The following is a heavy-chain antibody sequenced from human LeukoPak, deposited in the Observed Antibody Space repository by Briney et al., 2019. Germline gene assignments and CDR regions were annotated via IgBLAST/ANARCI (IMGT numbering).Heavy chain of an antibody. J-gene: IGHJ4*02. CDR2: ISNSNNDI. CDR1: GFTFISYT. V-gene: IGHV3-21*01. D-gene: IGHD6-13*01. Sequence: GGSLRLSCAASGFTFISYTMNWVRQAPGKGLEWVSSISNSNNDIYYADSVKGRFTISRDNAKSSLYLQMNSLRAEDTAVYYCARDWPYISSSWYMGYDYWGQGTLVTVSS. CDR3: ARDWPYISSSWYMGYDY.